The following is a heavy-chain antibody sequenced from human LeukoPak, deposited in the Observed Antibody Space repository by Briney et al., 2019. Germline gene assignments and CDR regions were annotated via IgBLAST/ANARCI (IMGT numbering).Heavy chain of an antibody. D-gene: IGHD6-19*01. V-gene: IGHV1-46*01. CDR3: ARDRGYSSGRYFDY. CDR2: INPSGGST. CDR1: GYSFTDFG. Sequence: ASVKVSCKASGYSFTDFGLNWVRQAPGQGLEWMRIINPSGGSTSYAQKFQGRVTMTRDMSTSTVYMELSSLRSEDTAVYYCARDRGYSSGRYFDYWGQGTLVTVSS. J-gene: IGHJ4*02.